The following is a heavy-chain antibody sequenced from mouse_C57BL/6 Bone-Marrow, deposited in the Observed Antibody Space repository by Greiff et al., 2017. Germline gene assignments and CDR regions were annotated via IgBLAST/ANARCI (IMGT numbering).Heavy chain of an antibody. CDR3: ARWGYAMDY. V-gene: IGHV1-9*01. CDR2: ILPGSGST. CDR1: GYTFTSYW. Sequence: QVQLQQPGAELVKPGASVKLSCKASGYTFTSYWMHWVKQRPGHGLEWIGEILPGSGSTNYNEKFKGKATFTADTSSNTAYMQLSSLTTEDSAIYYCARWGYAMDYWGQGTSVTVSS. J-gene: IGHJ4*01.